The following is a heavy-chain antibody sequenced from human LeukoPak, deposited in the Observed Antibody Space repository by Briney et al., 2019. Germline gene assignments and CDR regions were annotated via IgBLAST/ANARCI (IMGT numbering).Heavy chain of an antibody. CDR1: GGSISSYY. CDR3: ARVASPDTYYYDSKGYFDY. Sequence: PSETLSLTCTVSGGSISSYYWSWIRQPPGKGLKWIGYIYYSGSTNYNPSLKSRVTISVDTSKNQFSLKLSSVTAADTAVYYCARVASPDTYYYDSKGYFDYWGQGTLVTVSS. D-gene: IGHD3-22*01. V-gene: IGHV4-59*01. CDR2: IYYSGST. J-gene: IGHJ4*02.